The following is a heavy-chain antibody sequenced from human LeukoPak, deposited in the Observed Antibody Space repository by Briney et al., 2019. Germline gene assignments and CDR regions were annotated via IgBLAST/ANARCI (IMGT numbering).Heavy chain of an antibody. V-gene: IGHV1-2*06. D-gene: IGHD6-19*01. Sequence: ASVRVSCRASGYTFTDYYMHWVRQAPGQGLEWMGRISPNSGDTIYAQKFQGRVTMTRDTSITTAYMELSTLKSDDTAVYYCARASAGWSMGDWGQGTLVAVSS. J-gene: IGHJ4*02. CDR1: GYTFTDYY. CDR2: ISPNSGDT. CDR3: ARASAGWSMGD.